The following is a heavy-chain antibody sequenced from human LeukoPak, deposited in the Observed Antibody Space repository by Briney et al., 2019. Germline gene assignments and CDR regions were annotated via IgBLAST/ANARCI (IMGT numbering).Heavy chain of an antibody. CDR3: AKSSDLLTGYYSYFEY. CDR1: GFTFDDYA. D-gene: IGHD3-9*01. V-gene: IGHV3-9*01. J-gene: IGHJ4*01. CDR2: ISWNSGSI. Sequence: GRSLRLSCAASGFTFDDYAMHWVRQAPGKGLEWVSGISWNSGSIGYADSVKGRFTISRDNSKNTLYMQMNSLRAEDTAVYYCAKSSDLLTGYYSYFEYWGHGTLVTVAS.